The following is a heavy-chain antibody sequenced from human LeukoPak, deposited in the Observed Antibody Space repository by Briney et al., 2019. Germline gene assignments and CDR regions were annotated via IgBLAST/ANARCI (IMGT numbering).Heavy chain of an antibody. J-gene: IGHJ4*02. CDR2: IKQDGSEK. V-gene: IGHV3-7*01. Sequence: GGPLRLSCAASGFTFSSYWMSWVRQAPGKGLEWVANIKQDGSEKNYVDSVKGRFTISRDNSKNTLYLQMNSLRAEDTAVYYCANSETTGYWGQGTLVTVSS. CDR1: GFTFSSYW. CDR3: ANSETTGY. D-gene: IGHD1-1*01.